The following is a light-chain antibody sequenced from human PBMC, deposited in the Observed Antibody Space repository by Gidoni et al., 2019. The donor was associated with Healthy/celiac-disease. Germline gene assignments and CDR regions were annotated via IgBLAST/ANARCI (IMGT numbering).Light chain of an antibody. V-gene: IGLV1-44*01. J-gene: IGLJ1*01. CDR3: AAWDDSLNGFYV. Sequence: QSVLTQPPSASGTPGQRGTIACSGSSSNIGSNTVNWYQQLPGTAPKLLIYSNNQPPSGVPDRFSGSKSGTSASLAISGLQSEDEADYYCAAWDDSLNGFYVFGTGTKVTVL. CDR2: SNN. CDR1: SSNIGSNT.